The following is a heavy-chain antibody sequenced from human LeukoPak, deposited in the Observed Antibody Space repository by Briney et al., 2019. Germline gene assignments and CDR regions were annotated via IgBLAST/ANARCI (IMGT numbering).Heavy chain of an antibody. D-gene: IGHD4-17*01. CDR3: ARAPYGDWGNYYFDY. CDR2: ISSSSSYI. J-gene: IGHJ4*02. V-gene: IGHV3-21*01. Sequence: GGSLRLSCAATGFGLSAHAMHWVRQAPGKGLEWVSSISSSSSYIYYADSVKGRFTISRDNAKNSLYLQMNSLRAEDTAVYYCARAPYGDWGNYYFDYWGQGTLVTVSS. CDR1: GFGLSAHA.